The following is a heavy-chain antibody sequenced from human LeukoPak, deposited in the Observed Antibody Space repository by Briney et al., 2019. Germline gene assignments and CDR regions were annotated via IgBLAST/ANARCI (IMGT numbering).Heavy chain of an antibody. D-gene: IGHD6-6*01. CDR3: ATSPLSRSSNYYYYYYMDV. J-gene: IGHJ6*03. Sequence: GASVKVSCKVSGYTLTELSMHWVRQAPGKGLEWMGGFDPEDGETIYAQKFQGRVTMTEDSSTDTAYMELSSLRSEDTAVYYCATSPLSRSSNYYYYYYMDVWGKGTTVTVSS. CDR1: GYTLTELS. V-gene: IGHV1-24*01. CDR2: FDPEDGET.